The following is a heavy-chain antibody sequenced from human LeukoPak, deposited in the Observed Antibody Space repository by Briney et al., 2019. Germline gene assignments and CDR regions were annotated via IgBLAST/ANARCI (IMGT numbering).Heavy chain of an antibody. V-gene: IGHV1-2*02. D-gene: IGHD1-7*01. Sequence: ASVKVSCKASGYTFTGYYMHWVRQAPGQGIEWMGWKNPNSGGTNSAQKFQGRVTMTRHTSIRTAHMDLRGQRSDDPAVYYFARFWNSGAVVIWGQGTMVTVSS. J-gene: IGHJ3*02. CDR3: ARFWNSGAVVI. CDR2: KNPNSGGT. CDR1: GYTFTGYY.